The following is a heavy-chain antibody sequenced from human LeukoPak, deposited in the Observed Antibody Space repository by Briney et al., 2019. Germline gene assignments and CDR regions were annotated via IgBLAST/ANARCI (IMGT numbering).Heavy chain of an antibody. V-gene: IGHV3-21*01. Sequence: GGSLRLSCAASGFTFSSYSMNWVRQAPGKGLEGVLSISSSSSYIYYADSVKGRFTISRDNAKNSLYLQMNSLRAEDAAVYYCAREMLSGWLLSYYYYGMDVWGQGTTVTVSS. CDR1: GFTFSSYS. D-gene: IGHD6-19*01. CDR2: ISSSSSYI. J-gene: IGHJ6*02. CDR3: AREMLSGWLLSYYYYGMDV.